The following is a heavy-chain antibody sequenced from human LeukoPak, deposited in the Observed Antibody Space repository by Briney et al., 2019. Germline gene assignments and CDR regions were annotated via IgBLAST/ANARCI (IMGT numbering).Heavy chain of an antibody. D-gene: IGHD3-9*01. CDR2: INHSGST. CDR1: GGSFSGYY. CDR3: ARGRKLRYFDLKGKYYFDY. J-gene: IGHJ4*02. Sequence: PSETLSLTCAVYGGSFSGYYWSWIRQPPGKGLEWIGEINHSGSTNYNPSLKSRVTISVDTSKNQFSLKPSSVTAADTAVYYCARGRKLRYFDLKGKYYFDYWGQGTLVTVSS. V-gene: IGHV4-34*01.